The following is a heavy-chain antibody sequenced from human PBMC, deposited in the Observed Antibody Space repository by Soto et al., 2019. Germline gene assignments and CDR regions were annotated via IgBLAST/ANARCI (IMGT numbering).Heavy chain of an antibody. CDR2: ISNSGSA. CDR3: ATDRDSSGFL. D-gene: IGHD3-22*01. CDR1: GGSVSSGSYY. J-gene: IGHJ4*02. V-gene: IGHV4-61*01. Sequence: QVQLQESGPGLVKPSETLSLTCTVSGGSVSSGSYYWNWIRQPPGKGLEWIGYISNSGSANYNPSLKSRVTISIDTSKNQFSLKLNSVTAADTAVYYCATDRDSSGFLWGQGTLVTVSS.